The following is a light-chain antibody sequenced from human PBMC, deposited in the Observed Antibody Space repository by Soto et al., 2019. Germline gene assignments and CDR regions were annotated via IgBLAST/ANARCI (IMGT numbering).Light chain of an antibody. V-gene: IGKV1-39*01. CDR2: YAS. J-gene: IGKJ2*01. CDR3: QQSSSIPPT. Sequence: DIQMTQSPSSLSASVGDRVTIVCRASQSVRYYLNWYQQKSGEAPKLLIFYASTLESGVPSRFSGSGSGTEFTLTITSLQPEDFATYYCQQSSSIPPTFGQGTKIEIK. CDR1: QSVRYY.